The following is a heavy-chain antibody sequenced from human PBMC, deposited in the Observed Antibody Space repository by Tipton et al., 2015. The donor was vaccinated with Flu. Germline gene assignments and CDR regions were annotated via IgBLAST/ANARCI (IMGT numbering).Heavy chain of an antibody. J-gene: IGHJ3*02. Sequence: TLSLTCAVYGGSFSGYYWSWIRQPPGKGLEWIGEINHSGSTNYNPSLKSRVTISVDTSKNQFSLKLSSVTAADTAVYYCARRKAAKAALDIWGQGTMVTVSS. CDR2: INHSGST. V-gene: IGHV4-34*01. CDR1: GGSFSGYY. CDR3: ARRKAAKAALDI. D-gene: IGHD2-15*01.